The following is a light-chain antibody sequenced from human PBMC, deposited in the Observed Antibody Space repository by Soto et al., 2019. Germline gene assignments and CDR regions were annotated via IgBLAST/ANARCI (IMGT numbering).Light chain of an antibody. CDR2: GTS. J-gene: IGKJ4*01. CDR3: QQRANWPLT. V-gene: IGKV3D-20*02. Sequence: EIVLTQSPGTMSLSPGERATLSCRASQSVPRSYFAWYQQRPGQAPRLLVYGTSRRATGIPDRYSGSGSGADFTLTISSLEPEDFAVYYCQQRANWPLTFGGGTKVEIK. CDR1: QSVPRSY.